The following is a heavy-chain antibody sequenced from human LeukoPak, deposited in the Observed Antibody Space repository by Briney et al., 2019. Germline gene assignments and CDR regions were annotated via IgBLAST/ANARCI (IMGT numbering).Heavy chain of an antibody. CDR2: ISGSGGST. CDR3: ATLPYGDYXMFYYGMDV. D-gene: IGHD4-17*01. J-gene: IGHJ6*02. CDR1: GFTFSSYA. V-gene: IGHV3-23*01. Sequence: GGSLRLSCAASGFTFSSYAMSWVRQAPGKGLEWVSAISGSGGSTYYADSVKGRFTISRDNSKNTLYLQMNSLRAEDTAVYYCATLPYGDYXMFYYGMDVWGQGTTVTVSS.